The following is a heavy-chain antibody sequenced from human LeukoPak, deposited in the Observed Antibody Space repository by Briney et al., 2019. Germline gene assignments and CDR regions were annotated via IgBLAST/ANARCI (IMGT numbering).Heavy chain of an antibody. V-gene: IGHV3-7*01. CDR1: GFTFSSYW. CDR3: ARDQGFLEWLLYGYFDY. Sequence: PTGGSLRLSCAASGFTFSSYWMSWVRQAPGKGLEWVANIKQDGSEKYYVDSVKGRFTISRDNAKNSLYLQMNSLRAEDTAVYYCARDQGFLEWLLYGYFDYWGQGTLVTVSS. CDR2: IKQDGSEK. D-gene: IGHD3-3*01. J-gene: IGHJ4*02.